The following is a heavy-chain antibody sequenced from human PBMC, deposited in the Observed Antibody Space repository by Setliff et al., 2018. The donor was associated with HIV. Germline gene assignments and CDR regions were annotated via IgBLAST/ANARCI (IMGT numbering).Heavy chain of an antibody. Sequence: SVKVSCKASGYTFTSYGISWVRQAPGQGLEWMGGIIPIFGTTNYAQMFQGRVTMTADESTSTAYMELSSLRSEDTAVYYCARAVVPTYYDVLTGYVYYMDVWGKGTTVTVSS. CDR3: ARAVVPTYYDVLTGYVYYMDV. V-gene: IGHV1-69*13. D-gene: IGHD3-9*01. CDR2: IIPIFGTT. J-gene: IGHJ6*03. CDR1: GYTFTSYG.